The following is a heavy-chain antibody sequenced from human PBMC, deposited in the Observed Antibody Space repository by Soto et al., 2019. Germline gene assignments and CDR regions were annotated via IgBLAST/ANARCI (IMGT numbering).Heavy chain of an antibody. V-gene: IGHV4-59*01. CDR3: ARGYNSGYGFFDY. J-gene: IGHJ4*02. CDR1: GGSISSYY. D-gene: IGHD5-18*01. CDR2: VYYRGST. Sequence: SETLSLTCNVSGGSISSYYWSWIRQPPGKGLEWIGYVYYRGSTNYNPSLKSRVTILVDTSKNQFSLKLSSVTAADTAVYYCARGYNSGYGFFDYWGQGTRVTVSS.